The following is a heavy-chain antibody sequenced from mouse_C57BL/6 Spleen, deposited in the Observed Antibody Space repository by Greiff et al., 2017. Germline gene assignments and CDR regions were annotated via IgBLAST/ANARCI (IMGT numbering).Heavy chain of an antibody. CDR1: GYTFTDYY. V-gene: IGHV1-19*01. CDR3: AREDGYYSFFDY. Sequence: EVQLQQSGPVLVKPGASVKMSCKASGYTFTDYYMNWVKQSHGKSLEWIGVINPYNGGTSYNQKFKGKATLTVDKSSSTAYMELNSLTSEDSAVYYCAREDGYYSFFDYWGQGTTLTVSS. J-gene: IGHJ2*01. CDR2: INPYNGGT. D-gene: IGHD2-3*01.